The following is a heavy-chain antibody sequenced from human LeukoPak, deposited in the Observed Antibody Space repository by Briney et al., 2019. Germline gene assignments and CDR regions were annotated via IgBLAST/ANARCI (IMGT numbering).Heavy chain of an antibody. V-gene: IGHV4-59*01. J-gene: IGHJ6*03. CDR2: IYYSGST. CDR3: ARDGATGGDYYYYYMDV. Sequence: SETLSLTCTVSGGSISSYYWSWIRQPPGKGLEWIGYIYYSGSTNYNPSLKSRVTISVDTSKNQFSLKLSSVTAADTAVYYCARDGATGGDYYYYYMDVWGKGTTVTVSS. D-gene: IGHD7-27*01. CDR1: GGSISSYY.